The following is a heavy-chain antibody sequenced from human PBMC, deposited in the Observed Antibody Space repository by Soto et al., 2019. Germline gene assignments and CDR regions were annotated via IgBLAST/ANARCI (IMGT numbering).Heavy chain of an antibody. V-gene: IGHV3-23*01. D-gene: IGHD3-22*01. CDR1: GFTFSSYA. CDR3: ANEPYYYDSSGPSGWYGMDV. CDR2: ISGSGGST. Sequence: AGSLRLSCAASGFTFSSYAMSWVRQAPGKGLEWVSAISGSGGSTYYADSVKGRFTISRDNSKNTLYLQMNSLRAEDTAVYYCANEPYYYDSSGPSGWYGMDVWGQGTTVTVSS. J-gene: IGHJ6*02.